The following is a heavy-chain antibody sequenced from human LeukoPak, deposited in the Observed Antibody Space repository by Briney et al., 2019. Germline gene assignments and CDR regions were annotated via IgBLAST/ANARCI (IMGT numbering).Heavy chain of an antibody. CDR2: IHYRWST. Sequence: PSEPLSLPCTVSGRSISSYYLIWLRQPPGKGLEWVGYIHYRWSTNYNPSLKSRVTISVDTSKKQFSLKRTSVTAADTAVYYCARLNLQNSNGMDVWGQGTTVIVSS. CDR3: ARLNLQNSNGMDV. CDR1: GRSISSYY. J-gene: IGHJ6*02. D-gene: IGHD2/OR15-2a*01. V-gene: IGHV4-59*01.